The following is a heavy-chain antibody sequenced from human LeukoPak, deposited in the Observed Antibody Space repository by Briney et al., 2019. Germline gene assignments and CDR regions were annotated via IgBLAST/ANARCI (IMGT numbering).Heavy chain of an antibody. CDR2: ISGSGGST. CDR1: GFTFSSYA. CDR3: AKAPYYYDSSGYRNYMDV. V-gene: IGHV3-23*01. J-gene: IGHJ6*03. D-gene: IGHD3-22*01. Sequence: GGSLRLSCAASGFTFSSYAMSWVRQAPGKGLEWVSAISGSGGSTYYADSVKGRFTISRDNSKNTLYLQMNSLRAEDTAVYYCAKAPYYYDSSGYRNYMDVWGKGTTVTVSS.